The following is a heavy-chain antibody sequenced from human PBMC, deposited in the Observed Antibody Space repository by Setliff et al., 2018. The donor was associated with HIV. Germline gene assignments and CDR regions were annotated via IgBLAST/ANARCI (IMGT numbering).Heavy chain of an antibody. Sequence: PSETLSLTCTVYGASISNSNSYWGWIRQPPGKRLEWLGSIYSSGSPSYNPSLSSRLTISVDTSKNHVSLRLSSVTAADMGVYYCARSAVVVPTDYNFWSGYPTAHAFDIWGQGTMVTVS. CDR2: IYSSGSP. V-gene: IGHV4-39*02. D-gene: IGHD3-3*01. CDR1: GASISNSNSY. J-gene: IGHJ3*02. CDR3: ARSAVVVPTDYNFWSGYPTAHAFDI.